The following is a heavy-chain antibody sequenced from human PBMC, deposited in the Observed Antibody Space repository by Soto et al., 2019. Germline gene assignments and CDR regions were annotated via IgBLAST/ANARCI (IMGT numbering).Heavy chain of an antibody. CDR2: IYYSGST. Sequence: NPSETLSLTCTVSGGSISSGGYYWSWIRQHPGKGLEWIGYIYYSGSTYYNPPLKSRVTISVDTSKNQFSLKLSSVTAADTAVYYCARDGKYCSSTSCYSRPDYWGQGTLVTVSS. CDR1: GGSISSGGYY. V-gene: IGHV4-31*03. CDR3: ARDGKYCSSTSCYSRPDY. J-gene: IGHJ4*02. D-gene: IGHD2-2*02.